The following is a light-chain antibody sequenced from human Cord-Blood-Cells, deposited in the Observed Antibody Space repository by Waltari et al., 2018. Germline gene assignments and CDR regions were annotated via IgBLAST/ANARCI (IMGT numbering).Light chain of an antibody. Sequence: VMTQSPDTLSVSPGERATLPCRASQSVSSKLAWYQQRPGQAPRLLMYDASTRANGIPASFSGSGSGTEFTLTISSLQAEDFAVYYCQQYDKWFLTFGGGTKVEIK. CDR2: DAS. CDR3: QQYDKWFLT. J-gene: IGKJ4*01. CDR1: QSVSSK. V-gene: IGKV3-15*01.